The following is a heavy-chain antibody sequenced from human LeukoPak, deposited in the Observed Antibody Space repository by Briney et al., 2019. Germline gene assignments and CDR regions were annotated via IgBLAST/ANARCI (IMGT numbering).Heavy chain of an antibody. J-gene: IGHJ4*02. Sequence: SETLSLTCTVSGGSISSGSYYWNWIRQPAGKGLEGVGRIYSSGGTDFTPSLKSRGTITVDTSKNQFSLKLSSVTAADTAVYYCAREDYYDSSGYYPFDVWGQGILVTVSS. V-gene: IGHV4-61*02. CDR3: AREDYYDSSGYYPFDV. CDR1: GGSISSGSYY. CDR2: IYSSGGT. D-gene: IGHD3-22*01.